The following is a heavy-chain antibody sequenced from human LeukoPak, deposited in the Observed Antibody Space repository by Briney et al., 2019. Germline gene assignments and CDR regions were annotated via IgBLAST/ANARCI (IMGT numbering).Heavy chain of an antibody. CDR3: AKEGDWDLRITMVRGVSNWFDP. J-gene: IGHJ5*02. CDR1: GFTFSSYG. Sequence: PGGSLRLSCAASGFTFSSYGMSWVRQAPGKGLEWVSAISGSGGSTYYADSVKGRFTISRDNSKNTLYLQMNSLRAEDTAVYYCAKEGDWDLRITMVRGVSNWFDPWGQGTLVTVSS. V-gene: IGHV3-23*01. CDR2: ISGSGGST. D-gene: IGHD3-10*01.